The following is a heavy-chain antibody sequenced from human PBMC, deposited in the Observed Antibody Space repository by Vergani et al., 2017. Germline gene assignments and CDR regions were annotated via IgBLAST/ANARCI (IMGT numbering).Heavy chain of an antibody. V-gene: IGHV1-2*02. D-gene: IGHD2-2*01. Sequence: QVQLVQSGAEVKKPGASVKVSCKASGYIFSGYYIHWVRQAPGQGLELMAWINPNSGGTNYAQKFQGRVTMTRDTSISTAYMELSRLISDDTAVYYCARGYCSSTSCSEAYYYYMDVWGKGTTVTVSS. CDR1: GYIFSGYY. CDR3: ARGYCSSTSCSEAYYYYMDV. J-gene: IGHJ6*03. CDR2: INPNSGGT.